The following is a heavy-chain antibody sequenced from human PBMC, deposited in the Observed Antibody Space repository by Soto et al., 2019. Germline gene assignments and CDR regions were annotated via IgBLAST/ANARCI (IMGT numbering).Heavy chain of an antibody. Sequence: ASVKVSCKASGYTFTSYGISWVRQAPGQGLEWMGWISAYNGNTNYAQKLQGRVTMTTDTSTSTAYMELRSLRSDDTAVYYCASTPAKLRFLDWLTYYYGMDVWGQGNTVTVSS. CDR3: ASTPAKLRFLDWLTYYYGMDV. CDR2: ISAYNGNT. D-gene: IGHD3-3*01. V-gene: IGHV1-18*04. J-gene: IGHJ6*02. CDR1: GYTFTSYG.